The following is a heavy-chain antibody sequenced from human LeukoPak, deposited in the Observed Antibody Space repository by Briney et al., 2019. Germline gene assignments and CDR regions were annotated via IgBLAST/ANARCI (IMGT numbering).Heavy chain of an antibody. CDR3: ARGGGTYYYDSSGYVDY. J-gene: IGHJ4*02. Sequence: GASVKVSCKASGYTFTSYGISWVRQAPGQGLEWMGWISAYNGNTNYAQKLQGRVTMTTDTSTSTAYMELSSLRSEDTAVYYCARGGGTYYYDSSGYVDYWGQGTLVTVSS. CDR2: ISAYNGNT. V-gene: IGHV1-18*01. CDR1: GYTFTSYG. D-gene: IGHD3-22*01.